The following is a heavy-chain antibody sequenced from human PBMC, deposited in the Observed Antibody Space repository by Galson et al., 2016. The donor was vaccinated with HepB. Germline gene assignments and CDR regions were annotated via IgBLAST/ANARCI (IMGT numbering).Heavy chain of an antibody. CDR1: GFIFSNYD. CDR3: TKGRVTGHFNVDY. Sequence: SLRLSCAASGFIFSNYDMNWVRQAPGKGLEWVSSSRGSGDYTYYADSVKGRFTISRDNSENTLSLQMHSLRIEDTAIYYCTKGRVTGHFNVDYWGQGTLVTVSS. V-gene: IGHV3-23*01. CDR2: SRGSGDYT. D-gene: IGHD3-9*01. J-gene: IGHJ4*02.